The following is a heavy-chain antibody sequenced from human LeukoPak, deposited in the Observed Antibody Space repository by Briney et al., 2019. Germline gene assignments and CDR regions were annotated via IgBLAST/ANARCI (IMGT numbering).Heavy chain of an antibody. D-gene: IGHD6-13*01. J-gene: IGHJ4*02. V-gene: IGHV3-15*01. CDR3: TTGYSSSSLDY. CDR2: IKSKTDGGTT. Sequence: GGSLRLSCAASGFTFSSYAMNWVRQAPGKGLEWVGRIKSKTDGGTTDYAAPVKGRFTISRDDSKNTLYLQMNSLKTEDTAVYYCTTGYSSSSLDYWGQGTLVTVSS. CDR1: GFTFSSYA.